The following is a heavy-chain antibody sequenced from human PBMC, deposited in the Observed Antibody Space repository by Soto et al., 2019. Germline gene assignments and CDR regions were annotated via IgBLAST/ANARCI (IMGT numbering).Heavy chain of an antibody. D-gene: IGHD3-3*01. CDR3: ARDLVSGKGDP. V-gene: IGHV1-69*04. CDR1: GGTFSSYT. J-gene: IGHJ5*02. Sequence: SVKVSCKASGGTFSSYTISWVRQAPGQGLEWMGRIIPILGIANYAQKFQGRVTITADKSTSTAYMELSSLRSEDTAVYYCARDLVSGKGDPWGQGTLVTVSS. CDR2: IIPILGIA.